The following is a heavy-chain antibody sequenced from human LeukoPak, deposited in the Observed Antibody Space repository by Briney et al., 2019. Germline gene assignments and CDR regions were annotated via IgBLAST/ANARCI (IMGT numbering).Heavy chain of an antibody. J-gene: IGHJ4*02. Sequence: SETLSLTCTVSGDSISSSSYYWGWIRQPPGKGLEWIGSIYYSGSTYYIPSLKSRVTISVDTSKNQFSLKLSSVTAADTAVYYCARDVTGSFDYWGQGTLVTVSS. D-gene: IGHD1-14*01. CDR2: IYYSGST. V-gene: IGHV4-39*07. CDR3: ARDVTGSFDY. CDR1: GDSISSSSYY.